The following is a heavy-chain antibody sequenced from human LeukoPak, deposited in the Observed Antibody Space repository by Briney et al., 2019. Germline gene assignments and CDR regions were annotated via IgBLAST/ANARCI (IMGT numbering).Heavy chain of an antibody. CDR2: ISGSGGST. V-gene: IGHV3-23*01. CDR1: GFTFSSYA. Sequence: GGSLRLSCAASGFTFSSYATSLVRQAPGKGLEWGSAISGSGGSTYYADSVKGRFTISRDNSKNTLYLQMNSLRAEDTAVYYCAKTVFGRNYYYYGMDVWGQGTTVTVSS. J-gene: IGHJ6*02. CDR3: AKTVFGRNYYYYGMDV. D-gene: IGHD3-10*01.